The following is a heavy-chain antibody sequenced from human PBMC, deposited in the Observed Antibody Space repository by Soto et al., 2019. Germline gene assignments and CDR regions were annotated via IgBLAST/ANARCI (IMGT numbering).Heavy chain of an antibody. D-gene: IGHD4-4*01. V-gene: IGHV1-2*02. Sequence: AASVKVSCKASGYPFTGPYIYWVRQAPGQGLEWMGWTNPSSGGTEFAEKFQGRVTVTRDTSIRTVFLELNSLTSDDTGVYFCARDFRTYSHGVDVWGQGTAVTVSS. J-gene: IGHJ6*02. CDR1: GYPFTGPY. CDR2: TNPSSGGT. CDR3: ARDFRTYSHGVDV.